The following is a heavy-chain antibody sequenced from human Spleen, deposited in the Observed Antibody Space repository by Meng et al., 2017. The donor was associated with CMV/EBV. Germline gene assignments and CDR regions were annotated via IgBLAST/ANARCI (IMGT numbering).Heavy chain of an antibody. CDR2: ISSGGGAT. J-gene: IGHJ4*02. D-gene: IGHD2-15*01. V-gene: IGHV3-23*01. Sequence: GESLKISCAASGFIFSRYWMSWVRQAPGKGLEWVSTISSGGGATYYADSVKGRFTISRDNSRNTLYLHMNSLRAEDTAIYYCARGRVKDYPLTFWGQGTLVTVSS. CDR3: ARGRVKDYPLTF. CDR1: GFIFSRYW.